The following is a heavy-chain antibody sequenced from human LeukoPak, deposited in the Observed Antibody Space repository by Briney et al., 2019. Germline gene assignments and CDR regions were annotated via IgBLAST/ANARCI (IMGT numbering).Heavy chain of an antibody. CDR3: ARSLKHDYDFDY. J-gene: IGHJ4*02. CDR2: IYYSGST. Sequence: SETLSLTCTVSGGSMSGYYWSWIRQPPGKGLEWIGYIYYSGSTYYNPSLKCRVTISVDTSKNQFSLKLSSVTAADTAVYYCARSLKHDYDFDYWGQGTLVTVSS. D-gene: IGHD4-17*01. CDR1: GGSMSGYY. V-gene: IGHV4-59*06.